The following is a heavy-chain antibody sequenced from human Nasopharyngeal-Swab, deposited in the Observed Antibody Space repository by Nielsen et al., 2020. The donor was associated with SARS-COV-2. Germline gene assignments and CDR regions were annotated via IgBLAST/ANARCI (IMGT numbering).Heavy chain of an antibody. Sequence: GESLKISCAASGFTFSSYSMNWVRQAPGKWLEWVSYISSSSSTIYYADSVTGRFTISRDNAKNSLYLQMNSLRAEDTAVYYCARDGQRNCSGGSCYHYYYYGMDVWGQGTTVTVSS. V-gene: IGHV3-48*04. J-gene: IGHJ6*02. CDR2: ISSSSSTI. CDR1: GFTFSSYS. D-gene: IGHD2-15*01. CDR3: ARDGQRNCSGGSCYHYYYYGMDV.